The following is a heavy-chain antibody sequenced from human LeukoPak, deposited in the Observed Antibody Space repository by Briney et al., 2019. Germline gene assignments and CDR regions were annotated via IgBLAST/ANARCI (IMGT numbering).Heavy chain of an antibody. CDR2: INHSGST. CDR1: SGSFSGYY. D-gene: IGHD6-13*01. J-gene: IGHJ6*03. V-gene: IGHV4-34*01. CDR3: ARGFSSKHNYYYYYMDV. Sequence: SETLSLTCAVYSGSFSGYYWSWIRQPPGKGLEWIGEINHSGSTNYNPSLKSRVTISVDTSKNQFSLKLSSVTAADTAVYYCARGFSSKHNYYYYYMDVWGKGTTVTVSS.